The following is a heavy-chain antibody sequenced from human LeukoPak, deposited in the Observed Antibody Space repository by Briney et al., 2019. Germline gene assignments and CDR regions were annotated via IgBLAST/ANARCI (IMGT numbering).Heavy chain of an antibody. J-gene: IGHJ4*02. CDR1: EFTFSSYA. V-gene: IGHV3-23*01. CDR3: AKWSYPKGY. Sequence: GGSLRLSCAASEFTFSSYAMSWVRQAPGKGLEWVSVISGSGYTTHYADSVKGRFTISRDNSKNTLYLQMNSLRAEDTAVYYCAKWSYPKGYWGQGTLVTVSS. CDR2: ISGSGYTT.